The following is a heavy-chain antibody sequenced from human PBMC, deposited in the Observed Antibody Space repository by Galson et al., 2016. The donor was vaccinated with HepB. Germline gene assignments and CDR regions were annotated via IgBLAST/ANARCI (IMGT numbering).Heavy chain of an antibody. CDR3: AKVSGAGEQRGGLDS. CDR2: ISGGGANI. Sequence: SLRLSCAASGFIFSSYTMNWVRQAPGKGLEWVSAISGGGANIYYPGSVKGRFTISRDNAENLLYLQMNSLRADDTAIYYCAKVSGAGEQRGGLDSWGQGTLVTVSS. J-gene: IGHJ4*02. CDR1: GFIFSSYT. V-gene: IGHV3-21*01. D-gene: IGHD1/OR15-1a*01.